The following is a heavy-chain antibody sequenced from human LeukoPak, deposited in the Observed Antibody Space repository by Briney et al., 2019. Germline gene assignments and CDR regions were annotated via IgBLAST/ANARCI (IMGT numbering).Heavy chain of an antibody. V-gene: IGHV4-4*02. J-gene: IGHJ4*02. CDR1: GGSISSSNW. CDR3: AAQLYNRGRYYFDY. Sequence: SETLSLTCAVSGGSISSSNWWSWVRQPPGKGLEWIGEIYHSGSTNYNPSLKSRVTISVDKSKNQFSLKLSSVTAVDTAVYLCAAQLYNRGRYYFDYWGQGTLVTVSS. D-gene: IGHD6-19*01. CDR2: IYHSGST.